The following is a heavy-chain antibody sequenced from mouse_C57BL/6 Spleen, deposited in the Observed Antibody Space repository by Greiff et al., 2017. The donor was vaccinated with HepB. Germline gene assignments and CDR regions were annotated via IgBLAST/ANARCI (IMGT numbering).Heavy chain of an antibody. V-gene: IGHV1-26*01. CDR3: ARGSGWLLRGYYAMDY. CDR2: INPNNGGT. Sequence: EVQLQQSGPELVKPGASVKISCKASGYTFTDYYMNWVKQSHGKSLEWIGDINPNNGGTSYNQKFKGKATLTVDKSSSTAYMELRSLTSEDSAVYYCARGSGWLLRGYYAMDYWGQGTSVTVSS. CDR1: GYTFTDYY. J-gene: IGHJ4*01. D-gene: IGHD2-3*01.